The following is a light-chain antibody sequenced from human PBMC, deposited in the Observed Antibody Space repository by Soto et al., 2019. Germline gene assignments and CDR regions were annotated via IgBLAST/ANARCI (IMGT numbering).Light chain of an antibody. CDR2: AAS. V-gene: IGKV1-39*01. CDR1: QSLGTY. Sequence: DIQMTQSPSSLSASVGDRVTITCRASQSLGTYLNWYQHKPGKAPKIIIYAASYLQAGVPSGFSGSGSGTDFTLTISSLQPEDFATYYCQQSYSTPWTFGQGTKVEIK. J-gene: IGKJ1*01. CDR3: QQSYSTPWT.